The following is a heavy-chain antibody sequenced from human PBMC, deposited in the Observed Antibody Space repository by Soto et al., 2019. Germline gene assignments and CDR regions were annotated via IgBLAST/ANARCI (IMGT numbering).Heavy chain of an antibody. Sequence: PGGSLRLSCAASVFTFSSYAMGWVRQGPGKGLEWVAVVSIGGSTHYADSLRGRFTISRDNSKNTLSLQMNSLTAEDTAVYFCAKRRGAGGHFDYWGQGALVTVSS. D-gene: IGHD2-15*01. J-gene: IGHJ4*02. V-gene: IGHV3-23*01. CDR2: VSIGGST. CDR3: AKRRGAGGHFDY. CDR1: VFTFSSYA.